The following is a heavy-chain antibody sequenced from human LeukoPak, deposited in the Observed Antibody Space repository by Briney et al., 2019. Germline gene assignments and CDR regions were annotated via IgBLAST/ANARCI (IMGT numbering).Heavy chain of an antibody. CDR2: IYPGDSDT. J-gene: IGHJ1*01. CDR3: ARRASSEEYFQH. Sequence: PGESLKISCKGSGSSFTSYWIAWVRQKPGKGLEWMGIIYPGDSDTRYSPSFQGQVTISADKSISTAYLQWSSLKASDNAIYYCARRASSEEYFQHWGQGTLVTVSS. D-gene: IGHD6-13*01. CDR1: GSSFTSYW. V-gene: IGHV5-51*01.